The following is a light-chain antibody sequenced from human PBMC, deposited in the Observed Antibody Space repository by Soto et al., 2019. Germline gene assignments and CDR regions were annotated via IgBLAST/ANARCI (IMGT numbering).Light chain of an antibody. J-gene: IGKJ2*01. CDR3: QQYGSSPPMYT. CDR2: GAS. CDR1: QSVSSSY. V-gene: IGKV3-20*01. Sequence: EIVLTQSPGTLSLSPGERATLSCRASQSVSSSYLAWYQQKPGQAPRLLIYGASSRATAIPDRVSGSGSGTDFALTISRLEPEDFAVYYCQQYGSSPPMYTFGQGTKLEIK.